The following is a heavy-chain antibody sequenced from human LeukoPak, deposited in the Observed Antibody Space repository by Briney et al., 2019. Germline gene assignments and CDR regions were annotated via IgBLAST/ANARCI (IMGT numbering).Heavy chain of an antibody. J-gene: IGHJ4*02. D-gene: IGHD3-10*01. Sequence: PGGSLRLSCAASGFTFSRYLMNWVRQAPGKGREGVANIKQDGSEKYYVDSVKGRFTISRDNAKNSLYLQMNSLRAEDTAVYYCARDGGGVRGVISPVDYWGQGTLVTVSS. CDR3: ARDGGGVRGVISPVDY. CDR1: GFTFSRYL. V-gene: IGHV3-7*01. CDR2: IKQDGSEK.